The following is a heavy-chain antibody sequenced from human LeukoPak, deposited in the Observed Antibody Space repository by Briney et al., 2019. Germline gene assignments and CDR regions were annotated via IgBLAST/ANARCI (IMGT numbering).Heavy chain of an antibody. CDR2: ISSSDSTI. V-gene: IGHV3-48*04. D-gene: IGHD3-22*01. J-gene: IGHJ3*02. CDR1: RSTFSHYS. CDR3: AREVYDSSGYDYYRPAFDI. Sequence: GGSRRLPCAASRSTFSHYSMNWVRQAPGKGLEWISYISSSDSTIYYADSVKGRFTISRDNAKNSLYLQMNSLRAEDTAVYYCAREVYDSSGYDYYRPAFDIWGQGTMVTVSS.